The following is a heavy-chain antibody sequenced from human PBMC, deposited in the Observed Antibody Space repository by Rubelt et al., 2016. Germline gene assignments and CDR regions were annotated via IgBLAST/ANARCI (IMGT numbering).Heavy chain of an antibody. D-gene: IGHD2-15*01. Sequence: GGGLVQPGGSLRLSCAASGFTFSTYAMSWVRQAPGKGLEWVSAISGIGGGTYYADSVKGRFSLSRDNSKNTLYLQMNSLRAEDTAVYYCATGTVRTATPSEFDYWGQGTLVTVSS. J-gene: IGHJ4*02. V-gene: IGHV3-23*01. CDR2: ISGIGGGT. CDR1: GFTFSTYA. CDR3: ATGTVRTATPSEFDY.